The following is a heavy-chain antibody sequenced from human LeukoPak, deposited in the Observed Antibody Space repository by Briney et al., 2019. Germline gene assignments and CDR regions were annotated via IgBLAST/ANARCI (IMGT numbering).Heavy chain of an antibody. D-gene: IGHD5-24*01. CDR1: GGTFSSYT. CDR3: ARADHPRGWI. Sequence: SVKVSCRASGGTFSSYTISWVRQAPGQGLEWMGRIIPILGIANYAQKFQGRVTITADKSTGTAYMELSSLRSEDTAVYYCARADHPRGWIWGQGTMVTVSS. CDR2: IIPILGIA. V-gene: IGHV1-69*02. J-gene: IGHJ3*02.